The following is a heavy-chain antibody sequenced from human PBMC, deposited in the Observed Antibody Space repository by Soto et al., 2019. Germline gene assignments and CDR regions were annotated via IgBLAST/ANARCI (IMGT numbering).Heavy chain of an antibody. J-gene: IGHJ4*02. CDR1: GYTFTSYD. D-gene: IGHD3-3*01. Sequence: ASVKVSCKASGYTFTSYDINWVRQATGQGLEWMGWMNPNGGNTGYAQKFQGRVTMTRNTSISTAYMELSSLRSEDTAVYYCARGLARYDFWSGPRYFDYWGQGTLVTVSS. V-gene: IGHV1-8*01. CDR2: MNPNGGNT. CDR3: ARGLARYDFWSGPRYFDY.